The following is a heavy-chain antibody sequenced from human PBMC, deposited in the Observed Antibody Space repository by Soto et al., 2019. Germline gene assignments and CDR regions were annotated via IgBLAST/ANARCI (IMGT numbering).Heavy chain of an antibody. CDR3: AKDRLQGRSYYYYYSMDV. J-gene: IGHJ6*03. V-gene: IGHV3-30*18. CDR2: ISYDGSNK. D-gene: IGHD4-4*01. CDR1: GFTFSCYV. Sequence: GGSLRLSCAASGFTFSCYVRHWGRQAPGKGLEWVAVISYDGSNKYYADSVKGRFTISRDNSKNTLYLQMNSLRAEDTAVYYCAKDRLQGRSYYYYYSMDVWGKGTTVTVSS.